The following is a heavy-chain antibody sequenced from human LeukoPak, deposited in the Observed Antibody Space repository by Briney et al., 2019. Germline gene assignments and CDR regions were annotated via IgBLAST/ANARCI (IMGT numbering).Heavy chain of an antibody. J-gene: IGHJ5*02. CDR1: GRSISSYY. V-gene: IGHV4-59*01. D-gene: IGHD4/OR15-4a*01. CDR3: ARGGVLGWFDP. CDR2: IYYSGST. Sequence: SETLSLTCTVSGRSISSYYWSWIRQPPGKGREWIGYIYYSGSTNYNPSLKSRVTISVNTSKNQFSLKLSSGTAADTAVYYCARGGVLGWFDPWGQGTLVTVSS.